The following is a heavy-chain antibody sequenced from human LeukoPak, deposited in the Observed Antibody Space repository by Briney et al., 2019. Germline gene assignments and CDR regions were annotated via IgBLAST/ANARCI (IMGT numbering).Heavy chain of an antibody. CDR3: ARVGSGSPDY. V-gene: IGHV3-48*04. Sequence: SGGSLRLSCAASGFTFSSYSMNWVRQAPGKGLEWVSYISSSSSTIYYADSVKGRFTISRDNAKNSLYLQMNSLRAEDTAVYYCARVGSGSPDYWGQGTLVTVSS. D-gene: IGHD3-10*01. J-gene: IGHJ4*02. CDR1: GFTFSSYS. CDR2: ISSSSSTI.